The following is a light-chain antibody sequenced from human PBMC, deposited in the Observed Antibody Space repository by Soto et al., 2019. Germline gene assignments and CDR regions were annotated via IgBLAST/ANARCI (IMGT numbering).Light chain of an antibody. J-gene: IGKJ1*01. Sequence: EIVLTQSPGTLSLSPGERATLSCRASQSFSSSYLAWYQQKPGQPPRLLIYGASSRATGIPDRFSGSGSGTDFTLTISRLEPEDFGVYYCQQYGSSPWTFGRGTQVDIX. CDR2: GAS. CDR1: QSFSSSY. CDR3: QQYGSSPWT. V-gene: IGKV3-20*01.